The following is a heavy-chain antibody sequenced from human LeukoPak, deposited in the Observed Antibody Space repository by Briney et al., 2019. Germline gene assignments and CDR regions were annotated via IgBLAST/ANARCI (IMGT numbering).Heavy chain of an antibody. CDR2: IRYDGSNK. V-gene: IGHV3-30*02. CDR3: AKVRFTVINDEYNCFDP. CDR1: GFTFSSYG. D-gene: IGHD4-17*01. J-gene: IGHJ5*02. Sequence: GGTLRLSCAASGFTFSSYGMHWVRQAPGKGLEWVGFIRYDGSNKYYADSVKRRLTIARDNSKKTLYLQIHSLRADDTAMYYCAKVRFTVINDEYNCFDPWGQGALVSVSS.